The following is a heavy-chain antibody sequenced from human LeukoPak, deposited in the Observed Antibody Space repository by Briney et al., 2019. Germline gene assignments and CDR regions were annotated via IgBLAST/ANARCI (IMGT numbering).Heavy chain of an antibody. V-gene: IGHV1-2*04. CDR1: GYTFTGYY. Sequence: ASVKVSCKASGYTFTGYYMHWVRQAPGQGLEWMEWINPNSGGTNYAQKFQGWVTMTRDTSISTAYMELSRLRSDDTAVYYCAREAAYSSRFDPWGQGTLVTVSS. CDR3: AREAAYSSRFDP. D-gene: IGHD6-13*01. J-gene: IGHJ5*02. CDR2: INPNSGGT.